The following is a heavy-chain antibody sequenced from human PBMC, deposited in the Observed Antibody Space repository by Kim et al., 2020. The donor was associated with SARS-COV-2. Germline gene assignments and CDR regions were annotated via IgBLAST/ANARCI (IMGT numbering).Heavy chain of an antibody. J-gene: IGHJ4*02. Sequence: SGSTNYTPSLKSRVTISVDTSKNQFSLKLSSVTAADTAVYYCATGLGEYWGQGTLVTVSS. D-gene: IGHD3-16*01. CDR2: SGST. CDR3: ATGLGEY. V-gene: IGHV4-59*01.